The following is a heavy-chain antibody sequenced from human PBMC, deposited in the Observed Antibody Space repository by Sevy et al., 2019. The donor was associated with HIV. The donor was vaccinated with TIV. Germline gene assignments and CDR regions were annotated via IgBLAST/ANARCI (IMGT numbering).Heavy chain of an antibody. CDR2: LSFGCGEI. Sequence: GGPLRLSCAASGLTFSKYSLSWARQPPGKGREGASTLSFGCGEITYADSGKGGFTISRDNSKSSVYLQMNNLRPEDTAVYYCAREGCTKPHDYWGQGTLVTVSS. V-gene: IGHV3-23*01. J-gene: IGHJ4*02. CDR1: GLTFSKYS. D-gene: IGHD2-8*01. CDR3: AREGCTKPHDY.